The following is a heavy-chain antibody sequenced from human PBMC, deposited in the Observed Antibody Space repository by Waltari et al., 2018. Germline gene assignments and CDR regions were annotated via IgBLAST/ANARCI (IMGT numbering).Heavy chain of an antibody. CDR1: GFTFRSYA. D-gene: IGHD4-17*01. CDR2: MTCGGST. Sequence: EVQMLESGGGLVQPGGSLRLSCAASGFTFRSYAMIWVRQAPGEGLGWVAAMTCGGSTYSTDSVEGRFTMSRDKNTLYLQMNSLRAEDTAVYYCAKDPNGDYIGAFDFWGQGTVVTVSS. CDR3: AKDPNGDYIGAFDF. V-gene: IGHV3-23*01. J-gene: IGHJ3*01.